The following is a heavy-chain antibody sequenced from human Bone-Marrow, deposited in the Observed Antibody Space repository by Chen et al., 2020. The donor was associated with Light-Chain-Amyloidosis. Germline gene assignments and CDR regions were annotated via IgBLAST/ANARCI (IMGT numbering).Heavy chain of an antibody. CDR2: SSGSGGSR. V-gene: IGHV3-23*02. CDR3: AKDIAYDEILPGYPADAFDI. D-gene: IGHD3-9*01. Sequence: EVQLVESGGGLLQRGGSLRLSCAASGFAFSSYAMSWVRQAPGKGLEWVSTSSGSGGSRYYGDSVKGRLTISRDKSKNALFLQMNSLRAEDTAVYYCAKDIAYDEILPGYPADAFDIWGQGTMVTVSS. CDR1: GFAFSSYA. J-gene: IGHJ3*02.